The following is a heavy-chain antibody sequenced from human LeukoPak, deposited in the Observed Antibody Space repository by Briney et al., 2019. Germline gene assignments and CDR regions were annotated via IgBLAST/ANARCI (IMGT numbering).Heavy chain of an antibody. CDR1: GYTFTSYG. J-gene: IGHJ6*03. Sequence: ASVKVSCKSSGYTFTSYGISWVRQAPGQGVAWVGWISAYNGNTNYAQKLQGRVTITRDTSASTAYMELSSLRSDDSAVYYCARQWTVSGYYDYYYYMDVWGKGTTVTVSS. CDR2: ISAYNGNT. D-gene: IGHD5-12*01. V-gene: IGHV1-18*01. CDR3: ARQWTVSGYYDYYYYMDV.